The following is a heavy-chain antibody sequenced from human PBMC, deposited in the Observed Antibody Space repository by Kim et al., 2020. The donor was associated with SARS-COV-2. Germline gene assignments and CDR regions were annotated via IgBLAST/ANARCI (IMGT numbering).Heavy chain of an antibody. Sequence: SETLSLTCNVSGVSISSHYWSWIRQSPGGGLEWIGYVYYSGSTNFNPSLRSRATISVDTAKNQFSLKLTSATAADTAIYYCARGGVSGYSFFDFWGQGAL. CDR1: GVSISSHY. J-gene: IGHJ4*02. D-gene: IGHD3-3*01. CDR2: VYYSGST. CDR3: ARGGVSGYSFFDF. V-gene: IGHV4-59*11.